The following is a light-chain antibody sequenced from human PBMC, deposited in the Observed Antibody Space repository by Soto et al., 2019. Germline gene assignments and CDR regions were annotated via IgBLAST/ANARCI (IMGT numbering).Light chain of an antibody. V-gene: IGKV1-12*01. CDR2: AAS. Sequence: DIQMTQSPSSVSASVEDTVTITCRASQVISSWLAWYQQKPGKAPNLLIYAASNLQSGVPSRFSGSESGTEFTLTISSLQPEDFATYYCQQASSFPLTFGGGTKV. J-gene: IGKJ4*01. CDR3: QQASSFPLT. CDR1: QVISSW.